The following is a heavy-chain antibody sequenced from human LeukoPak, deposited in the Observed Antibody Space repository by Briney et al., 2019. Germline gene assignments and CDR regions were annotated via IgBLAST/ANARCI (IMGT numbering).Heavy chain of an antibody. J-gene: IGHJ6*03. CDR2: ISNDGSEK. D-gene: IGHD2-2*01. Sequence: PGGSLRLSCAASGFPFTSSAIYWVRQAPGKGLEWLALISNDGSEKYSVDSVTGRFTLSRDNSKNTFYLQMKSLRAEDTALYHCAREALDCSSTSCSYYYYYYMDVWGKGTTVTVSS. CDR3: AREALDCSSTSCSYYYYYYMDV. V-gene: IGHV3-30*03. CDR1: GFPFTSSA.